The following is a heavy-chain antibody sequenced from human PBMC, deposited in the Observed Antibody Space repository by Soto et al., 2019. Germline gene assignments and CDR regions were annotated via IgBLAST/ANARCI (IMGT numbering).Heavy chain of an antibody. CDR3: ARAQTIFGIITVFDY. CDR1: GGSINSGGYY. CDR2: IYYSGST. V-gene: IGHV4-31*03. J-gene: IGHJ4*02. Sequence: SETLSLTCTVSGGSINSGGYYWSWIRQHPGKGLEWIGYIYYSGSTYYNPSLKSRVTISIDTSKNQFSLKLSSVTAADTAVYYCARAQTIFGIITVFDYWGQRTLVTVYS. D-gene: IGHD3-3*01.